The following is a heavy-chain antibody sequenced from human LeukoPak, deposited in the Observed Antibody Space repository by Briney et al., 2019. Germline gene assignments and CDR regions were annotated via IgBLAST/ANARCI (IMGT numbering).Heavy chain of an antibody. J-gene: IGHJ3*02. CDR3: AREGRHIVVVVADPPGAFDI. CDR1: GYTFTSYY. CDR2: INPSGGST. Sequence: GASVKVSCKASGYTFTSYYMHWVRQAPGQGLEWMGIINPSGGSTSYAQKFQGRVTMTRDMSTSTVYMELSSLRSEDTAVYYCAREGRHIVVVVADPPGAFDIWGQGTMVTVSS. V-gene: IGHV1-46*01. D-gene: IGHD2-15*01.